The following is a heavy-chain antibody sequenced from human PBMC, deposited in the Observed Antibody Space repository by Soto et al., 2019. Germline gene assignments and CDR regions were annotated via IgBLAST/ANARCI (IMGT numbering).Heavy chain of an antibody. Sequence: GGSLRLSCAASGFTFSSYSMNWVRQAPGKGLEWVSSISSSSSYIYYADSVKGRFTISRDNAKNSLYLQMNSLRAEDTAVYYCARVASGYEYYYYGMDVWGQGTTVTVSS. J-gene: IGHJ6*02. CDR3: ARVASGYEYYYYGMDV. V-gene: IGHV3-21*01. CDR1: GFTFSSYS. CDR2: ISSSSSYI. D-gene: IGHD5-12*01.